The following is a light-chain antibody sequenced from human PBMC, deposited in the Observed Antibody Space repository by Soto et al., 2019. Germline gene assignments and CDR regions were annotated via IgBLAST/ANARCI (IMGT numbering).Light chain of an antibody. J-gene: IGKJ3*01. CDR2: AAS. CDR1: QSVSSNY. V-gene: IGKV3-20*01. Sequence: EIVLTQSPGTLSLSPGERATLSCRASQSVSSNYLAWYQHKPGQGPRLLIYAASSRATGIPDRFRGSGSGTDFTLPISRLEPEDFAWYYCQKYGSAFTFGPGTKVDIK. CDR3: QKYGSAFT.